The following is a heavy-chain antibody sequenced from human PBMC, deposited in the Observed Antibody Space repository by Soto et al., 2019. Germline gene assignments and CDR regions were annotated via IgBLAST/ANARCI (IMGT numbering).Heavy chain of an antibody. CDR1: GFTFSSYG. CDR2: IWYDGSNK. J-gene: IGHJ6*02. V-gene: IGHV3-33*01. CDR3: ARDLFYYDRSGYYSPYGMDV. D-gene: IGHD3-22*01. Sequence: GSLRLSCAASGFTFSSYGMHWVRQAPGKGLEWVAVIWYDGSNKYYADSVKGRFTISRDNSKNTLYLQVNSLRAEDTAVYYCARDLFYYDRSGYYSPYGMDVWGQGTTVTVSS.